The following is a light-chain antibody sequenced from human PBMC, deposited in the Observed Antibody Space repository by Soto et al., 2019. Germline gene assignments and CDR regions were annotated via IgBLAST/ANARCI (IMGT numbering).Light chain of an antibody. CDR1: SSNIGSSS. CDR2: NNN. Sequence: QSVLTQPPSASGTPGQRVTISCSGSSSNIGSSSVNWYQQLPGTAPKLLIYNNNQWPSGVPDRFSGSKSGTSASLAISGRQSEEEADYYCAAWDVSLNGLYVFGTGTKLTVL. CDR3: AAWDVSLNGLYV. J-gene: IGLJ1*01. V-gene: IGLV1-44*01.